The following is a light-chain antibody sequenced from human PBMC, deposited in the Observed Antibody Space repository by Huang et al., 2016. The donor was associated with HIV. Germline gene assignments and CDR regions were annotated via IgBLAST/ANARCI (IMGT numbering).Light chain of an antibody. V-gene: IGKV4-1*01. CDR2: WAS. Sequence: DIVLTPSPDTLALSLGERATNNCNASQNVLCNSTKNDDLAGYQQKPGQPTKELIYWASTRDSDVPDRFSGSGSGTDFTLTISSLQAEDVAVDYCQQYYSSTGFGQGTRVEI. CDR1: QNVLCNSTKNDD. CDR3: QQYYSSTG. J-gene: IGKJ1*01.